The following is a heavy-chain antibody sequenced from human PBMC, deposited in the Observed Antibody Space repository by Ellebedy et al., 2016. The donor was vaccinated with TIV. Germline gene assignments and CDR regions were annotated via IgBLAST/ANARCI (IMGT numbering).Heavy chain of an antibody. CDR3: ARETTPYHGDYHYGMDV. D-gene: IGHD1-1*01. J-gene: IGHJ6*02. CDR1: GLSLRTYG. V-gene: IGHV3-23*01. Sequence: GGSLRLXCEGSGLSLRTYGMSWVRQAPGKGLEWVAVISSHGGSRNNADSVEGRFTISRDNSKNMLYLQMRSLRAEDTAIYYCARETTPYHGDYHYGMDVWGQGTAVTVSS. CDR2: ISSHGGSR.